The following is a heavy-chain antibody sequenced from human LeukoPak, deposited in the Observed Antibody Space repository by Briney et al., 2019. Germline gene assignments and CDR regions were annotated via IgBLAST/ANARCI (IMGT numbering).Heavy chain of an antibody. CDR3: ARGVYIAAAQYGY. Sequence: ETLSLTCTVSGGSISNYYWSWIRQPPGKGLGWIGYIYYSGTTNYNPSLKSRVTISVDTSKNQFSLKLNSVTAADTAVYYCARGVYIAAAQYGYWGQGTLVTVSS. V-gene: IGHV4-59*01. CDR2: IYYSGTT. D-gene: IGHD6-13*01. J-gene: IGHJ4*02. CDR1: GGSISNYY.